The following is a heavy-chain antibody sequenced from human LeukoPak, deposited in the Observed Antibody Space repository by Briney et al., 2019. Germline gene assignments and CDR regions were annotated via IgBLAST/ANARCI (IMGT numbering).Heavy chain of an antibody. V-gene: IGHV4-61*02. CDR3: ARDKGGAAAGLRHAFDI. Sequence: SETLSLTCTVSGGSISSGSYYWSWIRQPAGKGLEWIGRIYTSGSTNYNPSLKSRVTISVDTSKNQFSLKLSSVTAADTAVYYCARDKGGAAAGLRHAFDIWGQGTMVTVSS. CDR1: GGSISSGSYY. J-gene: IGHJ3*02. D-gene: IGHD6-13*01. CDR2: IYTSGST.